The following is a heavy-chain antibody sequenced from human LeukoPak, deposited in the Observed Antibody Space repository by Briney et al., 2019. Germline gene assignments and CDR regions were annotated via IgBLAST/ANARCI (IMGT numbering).Heavy chain of an antibody. CDR2: IYTSGST. Sequence: SETLSLTCTVSGGSISSYYWSWIRQPAGKGLEWIGRIYTSGSTNYNPSLKSRVTMSVDTSKNQFSLKLSSVTAADTAVYYCARGRPDIVVVVAATPGGDYWGQGTLVTVSS. CDR1: GGSISSYY. CDR3: ARGRPDIVVVVAATPGGDY. V-gene: IGHV4-4*07. D-gene: IGHD2-15*01. J-gene: IGHJ4*02.